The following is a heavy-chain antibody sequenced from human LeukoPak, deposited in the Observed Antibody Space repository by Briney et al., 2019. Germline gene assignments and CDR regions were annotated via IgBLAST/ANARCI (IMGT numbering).Heavy chain of an antibody. CDR3: TLAVAGTFDY. CDR2: IKSKTDGGTT. V-gene: IGHV3-15*01. J-gene: IGHJ4*02. CDR1: GFTFSNAW. D-gene: IGHD6-19*01. Sequence: GGSLRLSCAASGFTFSNAWMSWVRQAPGKGLEWVGHIKSKTDGGTTDYAAPVKGRFTISRDDSKNTLYLQMNSLKTEDTAVYYCTLAVAGTFDYWGQGTLVTVSS.